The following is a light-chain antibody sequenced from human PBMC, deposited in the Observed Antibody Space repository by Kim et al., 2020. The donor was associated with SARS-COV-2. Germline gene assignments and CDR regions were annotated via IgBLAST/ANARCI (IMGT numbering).Light chain of an antibody. Sequence: SGKLTCTLSSGHSSYAIAWHQQQPEKGPRYLMKLNSDGSHSKGDGIPDRFSGSSSGAERYLTISSLQSEDEADYYCQTWGTGLGVFGTGTKVTVL. V-gene: IGLV4-69*01. CDR3: QTWGTGLGV. J-gene: IGLJ1*01. CDR1: SGHSSYA. CDR2: LNSDGSH.